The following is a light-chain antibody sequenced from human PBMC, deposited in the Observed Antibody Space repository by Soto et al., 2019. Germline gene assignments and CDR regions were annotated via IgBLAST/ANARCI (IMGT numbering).Light chain of an antibody. J-gene: IGKJ1*01. CDR1: QSVSSY. Sequence: PGERATLSCRASQSVSSYLVWYQQKPGQAPRLLIYDASNRATGIPARFSGSGSGTDFTLTITSLEPEDFAVYYCQQRTNWPPWTFGQGTKVDIK. CDR2: DAS. V-gene: IGKV3-11*01. CDR3: QQRTNWPPWT.